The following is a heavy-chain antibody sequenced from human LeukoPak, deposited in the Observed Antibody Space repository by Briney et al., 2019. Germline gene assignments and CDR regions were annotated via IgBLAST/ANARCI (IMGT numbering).Heavy chain of an antibody. J-gene: IGHJ4*02. V-gene: IGHV4-31*03. D-gene: IGHD5-18*01. CDR3: ARVDTAIVGFDY. CDR2: IYYSRTT. CDR1: GGSISSGNYY. Sequence: SETLSLTCTVSGGSISSGNYYWSWNRQHPGKGLEWIVYIYYSRTTYYNPSLKSRVTGSRDTSKTQFSLKLSSVTAADTAVYYCARVDTAIVGFDYWGQGTLVTVSS.